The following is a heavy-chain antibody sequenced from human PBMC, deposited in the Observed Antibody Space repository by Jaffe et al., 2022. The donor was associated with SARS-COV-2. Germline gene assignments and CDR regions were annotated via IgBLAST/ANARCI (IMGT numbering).Heavy chain of an antibody. V-gene: IGHV3-48*03. Sequence: EVQLVESGGGLVQPGGSLRLSCAASGFTFSSYEMNWVRQAPGKGLEWVSYISSSGSTIYYADSVKGRFTISRDNAKNSLYLQMNSLRAEDTAVYYCARAPFIAARDYWGQGTLVTVSS. CDR3: ARAPFIAARDY. D-gene: IGHD6-6*01. CDR1: GFTFSSYE. CDR2: ISSSGSTI. J-gene: IGHJ4*02.